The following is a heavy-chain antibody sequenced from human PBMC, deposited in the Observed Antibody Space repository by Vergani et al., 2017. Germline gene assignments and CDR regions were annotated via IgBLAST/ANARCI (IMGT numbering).Heavy chain of an antibody. Sequence: QVQLVQSGAEVKKPGASVKVSCKASGYTFTSYYMHWVRQAPGQGLEWMGIINPSGGSTSYAQKFQGRVTKTRDTSTSTVYMELSSLRSEDTAVYYCAKDGNIVVVPAVTRNAFDIWGQGTMVTVSS. CDR3: AKDGNIVVVPAVTRNAFDI. D-gene: IGHD2-2*01. CDR2: INPSGGST. V-gene: IGHV1-46*01. CDR1: GYTFTSYY. J-gene: IGHJ3*02.